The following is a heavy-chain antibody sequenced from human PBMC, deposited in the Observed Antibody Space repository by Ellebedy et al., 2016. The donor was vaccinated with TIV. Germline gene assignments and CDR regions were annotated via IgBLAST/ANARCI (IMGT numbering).Heavy chain of an antibody. CDR3: GRVRFGDTAVDY. D-gene: IGHD2-21*01. Sequence: GGSLRLSCAASGFTFSSYDMHWVRQGTGKGLEWVSAIGTAGDTYYPGSVKGRFTISRENAKNSLYLQITRLRAEDTAVDYCGRVRFGDTAVDYWGQGTLVTVSS. V-gene: IGHV3-13*01. CDR2: IGTAGDT. CDR1: GFTFSSYD. J-gene: IGHJ4*03.